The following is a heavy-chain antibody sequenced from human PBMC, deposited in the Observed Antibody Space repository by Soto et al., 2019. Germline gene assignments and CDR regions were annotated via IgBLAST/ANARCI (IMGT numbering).Heavy chain of an antibody. J-gene: IGHJ6*02. D-gene: IGHD1-26*01. Sequence: SQTLSLTCAISGYSVSSNSAAWNWIRQSPSRGLEWLGRTYYRSKWYNDYAVSVKSRITINPDTSKNQFSLQLNSVTPEDTAVYYCARQEGFIVGATYYYGRDVWCQGNTGTVS. CDR2: TYYRSKWYN. CDR3: ARQEGFIVGATYYYGRDV. CDR1: GYSVSSNSAA. V-gene: IGHV6-1*01.